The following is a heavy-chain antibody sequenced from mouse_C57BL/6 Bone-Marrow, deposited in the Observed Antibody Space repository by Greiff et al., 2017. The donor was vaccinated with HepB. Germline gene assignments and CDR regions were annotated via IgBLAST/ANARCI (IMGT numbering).Heavy chain of an antibody. CDR1: GYTFTSYW. J-gene: IGHJ3*01. Sequence: VQLQQSGAELVRPGTSVKLSCKASGYTFTSYWMHWVKQRPGQGLEWIGVIDPSDSYTNYNQKFKGKATLTVDTSSSTAYMQLSSLTSEDSAVYYCARERVYYGSSSWFAYWGQGTLVTVSA. D-gene: IGHD1-1*01. CDR2: IDPSDSYT. CDR3: ARERVYYGSSSWFAY. V-gene: IGHV1-59*01.